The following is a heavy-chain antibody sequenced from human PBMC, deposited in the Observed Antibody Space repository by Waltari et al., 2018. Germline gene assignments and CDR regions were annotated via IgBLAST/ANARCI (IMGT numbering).Heavy chain of an antibody. V-gene: IGHV4-38-2*01. J-gene: IGHJ5*02. Sequence: QVQLQESGPGLVKPSETLSLTCAVSGYSISSGYYWGWIRQPPGKGLEWIGSIYHSGSTYYNPSLKSRVTISVDTSKNQFSLKLSSVTAADTAVYYCARSKSSGSSSWTDYNWFDPWGQGTLVTVSS. D-gene: IGHD6-13*01. CDR3: ARSKSSGSSSWTDYNWFDP. CDR1: GYSISSGYY. CDR2: IYHSGST.